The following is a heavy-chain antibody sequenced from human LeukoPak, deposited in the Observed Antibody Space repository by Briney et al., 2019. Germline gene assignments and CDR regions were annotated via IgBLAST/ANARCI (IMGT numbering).Heavy chain of an antibody. CDR2: ISYDGRNK. CDR1: GFTFSSYD. V-gene: IGHV3-30*18. J-gene: IGHJ4*02. CDR3: AKRGHISSYPLWFDY. Sequence: GGSLRLSCAASGFTFSSYDMHWVRQAPGKGLQWVTVISYDGRNKYYADSVKGRFTISRDNSKNTLYLQMNSLRAEDTAVYYCAKRGHISSYPLWFDYWGQGTLVTVSS. D-gene: IGHD6-13*01.